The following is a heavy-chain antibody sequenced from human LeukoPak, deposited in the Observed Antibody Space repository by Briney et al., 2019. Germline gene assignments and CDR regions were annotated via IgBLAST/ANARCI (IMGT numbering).Heavy chain of an antibody. CDR3: ARRDGYNWCFDY. Sequence: GGSLRLSCAASGFPFNAYEMNWVRQAPGKGLEWLSYISPSGSTIYYADSVKGRFTISRDNAKNSLFLQMNSLRAEDTAVYYCARRDGYNWCFDYWGQGILVTVSS. J-gene: IGHJ4*02. D-gene: IGHD5-24*01. CDR1: GFPFNAYE. CDR2: ISPSGSTI. V-gene: IGHV3-48*03.